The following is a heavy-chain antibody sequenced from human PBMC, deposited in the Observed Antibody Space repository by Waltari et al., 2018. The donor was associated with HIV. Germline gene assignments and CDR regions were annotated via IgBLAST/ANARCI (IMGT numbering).Heavy chain of an antibody. CDR3: ARGWNYYRSGSYYKLDY. CDR2: INHREST. D-gene: IGHD3-10*01. V-gene: IGHV4-34*01. J-gene: IGHJ4*02. Sequence: QVQLQQSGARLLKPSATLSPPCAVYGGPFSDYYWIWIRQPPGKGLEWIGAINHRESTNYNPSLNSRVTISVDTSKNQFSLKLSSVTAADTAVYYCARGWNYYRSGSYYKLDYWGQGTLVTVSS. CDR1: GGPFSDYY.